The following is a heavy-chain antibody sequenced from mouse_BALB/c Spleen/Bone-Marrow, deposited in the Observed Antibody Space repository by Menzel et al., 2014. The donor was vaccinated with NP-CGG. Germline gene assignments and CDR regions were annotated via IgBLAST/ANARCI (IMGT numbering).Heavy chain of an antibody. CDR3: ARGYPSDY. V-gene: IGHV1-87*01. Sequence: VQLQQSGAELARPGASVKLSCKASGYTFTSYWMQWVKQRPGQGQEWIGAIYPGDGDTRYTQKFKGKATLTADKSSSTAYMQLSSLASEDSAVYYCARGYPSDYWGQGTTLTVSS. CDR2: IYPGDGDT. D-gene: IGHD3-2*02. CDR1: GYTFTSYW. J-gene: IGHJ2*01.